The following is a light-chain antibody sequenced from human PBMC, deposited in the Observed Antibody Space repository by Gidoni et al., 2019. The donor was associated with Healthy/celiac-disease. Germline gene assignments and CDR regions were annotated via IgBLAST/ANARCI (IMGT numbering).Light chain of an antibody. J-gene: IGKJ4*01. V-gene: IGKV1-8*01. CDR3: QQYYSYPPLT. CDR2: AAS. CDR1: QGISSY. Sequence: AIRMTQPPSSFSASTGDRVTITCRSSQGISSYLAWYQQKPGKAPKLLISAASTLQSGVPTRFSGSGSGTDFTLTISCLQSEDFATYYCQQYYSYPPLTFGGGTKVEIK.